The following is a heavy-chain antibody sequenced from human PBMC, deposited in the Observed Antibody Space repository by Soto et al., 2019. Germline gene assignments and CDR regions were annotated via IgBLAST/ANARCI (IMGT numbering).Heavy chain of an antibody. CDR1: GFIFTKYW. V-gene: IGHV3-7*04. CDR2: IKEDGREK. Sequence: EVQLVESGGTLVQPGGSLRLSCSTSGFIFTKYWMSWVRQAPGKGLEGVASIKEDGREKYYVDSVRGRFTISRDNAKNSVYLQMDNLKVDDTAMYYCSRWTGGWGQGTLVTVSA. CDR3: SRWTGG. D-gene: IGHD2-8*02. J-gene: IGHJ4*02.